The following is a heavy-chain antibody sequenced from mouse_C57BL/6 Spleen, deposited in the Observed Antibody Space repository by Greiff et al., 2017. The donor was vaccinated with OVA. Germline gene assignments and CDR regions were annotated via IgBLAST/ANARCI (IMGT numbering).Heavy chain of an antibody. Sequence: EVQLVESEGGLVQPGSSMKLSCTASGFTFSDYYMAWVRQVPEKGLEWVANINYDGSSTYYLDSLQSRFIISRDNAKNILYLQMSSLKSEDTATYYCARGAGSSSSYFDYWGQGTTLTVSS. CDR2: INYDGSST. V-gene: IGHV5-16*01. J-gene: IGHJ2*01. CDR3: ARGAGSSSSYFDY. D-gene: IGHD1-1*01. CDR1: GFTFSDYY.